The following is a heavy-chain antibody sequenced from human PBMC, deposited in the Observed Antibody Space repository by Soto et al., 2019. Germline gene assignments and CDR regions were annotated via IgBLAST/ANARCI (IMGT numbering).Heavy chain of an antibody. D-gene: IGHD2-21*01. V-gene: IGHV3-9*01. CDR3: AKDLYSDYYSGWFDP. CDR1: GFTFNDYA. J-gene: IGHJ5*02. CDR2: ISWNGGSI. Sequence: EVQLVESGGGLVQPGRSLRLSCAASGFTFNDYAMHWVRQVPGKGLEWVSGISWNGGSIGYADSLQGRFTISRDNAKGTLYLPMNSLRAEDTALYYCAKDLYSDYYSGWFDPWVQGTLVTVSS.